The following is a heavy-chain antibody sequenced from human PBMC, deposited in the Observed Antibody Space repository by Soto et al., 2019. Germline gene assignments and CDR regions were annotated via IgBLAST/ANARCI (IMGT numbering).Heavy chain of an antibody. CDR1: GGYISSDNYF. V-gene: IGHV4-31*03. J-gene: IGHJ3*02. Sequence: SETLSLPCTVSGGYISSDNYFWSWIRQHPGKGLEWIGYIDYIGRAYYNPSHKSRGTTSVDTSKNQFSLRLSSLTVADTATYDCAREVHSAATSDACYIGGQGTVGT. D-gene: IGHD3-10*01. CDR3: AREVHSAATSDACYI. CDR2: IDYIGRA.